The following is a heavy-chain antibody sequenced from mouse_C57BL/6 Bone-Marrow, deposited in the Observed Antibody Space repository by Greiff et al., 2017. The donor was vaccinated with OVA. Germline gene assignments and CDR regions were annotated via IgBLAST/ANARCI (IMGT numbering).Heavy chain of an antibody. J-gene: IGHJ4*01. V-gene: IGHV3-6*01. D-gene: IGHD1-1*01. CDR3: ARDHDYYGSSWGAMDY. CDR2: ISYDGSN. Sequence: EVKLVESGPGLVKPSQSLSLTCSVTGYSITSGYYWNWIRQFPGNKLEWMGYISYDGSNNYNPSLKNRISITRDTSKNQFFLKLNAVTTEDTATYYCARDHDYYGSSWGAMDYWGQGTSVTVSS. CDR1: GYSITSGYY.